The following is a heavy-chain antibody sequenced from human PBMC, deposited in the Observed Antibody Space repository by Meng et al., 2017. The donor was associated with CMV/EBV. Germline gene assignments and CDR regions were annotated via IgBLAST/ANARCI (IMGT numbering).Heavy chain of an antibody. CDR1: GGTFSSYA. CDR2: IIPIFGTA. V-gene: IGHV1-69*05. D-gene: IGHD2-2*01. J-gene: IGHJ6*02. CDR3: ARAQVVVVPAAIHYYYYGMDV. Sequence: SVKISCKASGGTFSSYAISWVRQAPGQGLEWMGGIIPIFGTANYAQKFQGRVTITTDESTSTAYMELSSLRSEDTAVYYCARAQVVVVPAAIHYYYYGMDVWGQGTTVTVSS.